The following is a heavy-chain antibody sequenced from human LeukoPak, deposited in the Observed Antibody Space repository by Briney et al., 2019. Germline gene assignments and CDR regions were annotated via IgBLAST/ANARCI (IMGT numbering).Heavy chain of an antibody. J-gene: IGHJ4*02. D-gene: IGHD5-18*01. CDR3: ARGRIQLWYRGIDY. CDR1: GGSISSSSYY. Sequence: SETLSLTCTVSGGSISSSSYYWGWIRQPPGKGLEWIGSIYYSGSTYYNPSLKSRVTISVDTSKNQFSLKLSSVTAADTAVYYCARGRIQLWYRGIDYWGQGTLVTVSS. V-gene: IGHV4-39*07. CDR2: IYYSGST.